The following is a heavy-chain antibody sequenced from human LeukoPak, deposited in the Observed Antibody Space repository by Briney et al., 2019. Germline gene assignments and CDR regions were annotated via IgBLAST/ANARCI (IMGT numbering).Heavy chain of an antibody. CDR1: GFTFSSYW. CDR3: ARLVSGGRDWFDP. V-gene: IGHV3-74*01. J-gene: IGHJ5*02. CDR2: INSDGSST. D-gene: IGHD2-8*01. Sequence: GGSLRLSCAASGFTFSSYWMHWVRXAPXKXLVXVSRINSDGSSTSYADSVKGRFTISRDNAKNTLYLQMNSLRAEDTAVYYCARLVSGGRDWFDPWGQGTLVTVSS.